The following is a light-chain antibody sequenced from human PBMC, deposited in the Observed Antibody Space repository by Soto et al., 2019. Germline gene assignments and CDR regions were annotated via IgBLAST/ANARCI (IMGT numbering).Light chain of an antibody. V-gene: IGLV2-11*01. CDR1: SSDVGGYNY. J-gene: IGLJ2*01. CDR3: CLYAGSYTLHVV. Sequence: QSALTQPRSVSGSPGQSVTISCTGTSSDVGGYNYVSWYQQHPGKAPKLMIYDVSKRPSGVPDRFSGSKSGNTASLTISGLQAEDEADYYCCLYAGSYTLHVVFGGGTQLTVL. CDR2: DVS.